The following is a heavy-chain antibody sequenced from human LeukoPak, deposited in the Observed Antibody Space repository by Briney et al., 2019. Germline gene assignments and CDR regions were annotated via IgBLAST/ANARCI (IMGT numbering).Heavy chain of an antibody. Sequence: GGSLRLSCAASGFTFSSYWMHWVRQAPGKGLVWVSHINNDGSTTTYADAVKGRFTISRDNAKNTLYLQMNSLRDEDTAVYYCARGYSGNYRIDYWGQGTLVTVSS. CDR1: GFTFSSYW. J-gene: IGHJ4*02. CDR3: ARGYSGNYRIDY. V-gene: IGHV3-74*01. D-gene: IGHD1-26*01. CDR2: INNDGSTT.